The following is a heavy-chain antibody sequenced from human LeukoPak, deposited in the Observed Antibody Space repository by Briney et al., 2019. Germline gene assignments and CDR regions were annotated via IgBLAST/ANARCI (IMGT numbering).Heavy chain of an antibody. CDR3: ARAPERWYSYGSYTSHYMDV. CDR1: GGSISSYY. J-gene: IGHJ6*03. V-gene: IGHV4-59*01. Sequence: SETLSLTCSVSGGSISSYYGNWIRQPPGKGLEWIGSISYSGSTNYNPSLESRVTISVDTSKNQISLKLCSVTAADTAIYYCARAPERWYSYGSYTSHYMDVWGRGTTVTVSS. CDR2: ISYSGST. D-gene: IGHD3-10*01.